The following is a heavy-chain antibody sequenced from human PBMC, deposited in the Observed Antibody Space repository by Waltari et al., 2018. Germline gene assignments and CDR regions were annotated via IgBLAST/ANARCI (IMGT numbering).Heavy chain of an antibody. D-gene: IGHD2-21*02. CDR1: GGSMNGYF. Sequence: QVQLQESGPGLVKPSETLSLTCTVSGGSMNGYFWHWIRQPPGKGLEWIGHIYYSGSTDYDPSRKSRVTISVDTSKNQFSLRLTSVTSADTAFYYCAREIYGGNSRPFDFWGQGALVTVSS. J-gene: IGHJ4*02. V-gene: IGHV4-59*01. CDR2: IYYSGST. CDR3: AREIYGGNSRPFDF.